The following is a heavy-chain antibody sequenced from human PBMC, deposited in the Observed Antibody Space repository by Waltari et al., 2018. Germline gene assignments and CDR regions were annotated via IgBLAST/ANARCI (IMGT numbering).Heavy chain of an antibody. CDR2: VSGGASST. CDR3: AKETGYSSVWRFDY. CDR1: GFTFRSYA. V-gene: IGHV3-23*04. D-gene: IGHD6-19*01. Sequence: EVQLVDSGGGLVQPGGSLRLSCAASGFTFRSYAMSWVRQAPGKGLEWVPAVSGGASSTYYADSVKGRFTISRDNSKNTLYLQMNSLSAEDTAVYYCAKETGYSSVWRFDYWGQGTLVTVSS. J-gene: IGHJ4*02.